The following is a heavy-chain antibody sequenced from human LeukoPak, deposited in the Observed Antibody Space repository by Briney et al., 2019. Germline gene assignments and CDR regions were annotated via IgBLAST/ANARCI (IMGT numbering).Heavy chain of an antibody. CDR3: ARQRVATNDY. CDR2: IYYSGST. V-gene: IGHV4-59*08. J-gene: IGHJ4*02. D-gene: IGHD5-12*01. Sequence: SETLSLTCTVSGGSISSYYWSWIRQPPGKGLEWIGYIYYSGSTNYNPSLKSRVTISVDTSKSQFSLKLSSVTAADTAVYYCARQRVATNDYWGQGTLVTVSS. CDR1: GGSISSYY.